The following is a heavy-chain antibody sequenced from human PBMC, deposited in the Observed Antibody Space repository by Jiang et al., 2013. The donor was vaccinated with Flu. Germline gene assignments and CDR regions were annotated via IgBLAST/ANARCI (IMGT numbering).Heavy chain of an antibody. D-gene: IGHD1-1*01. J-gene: IGHJ6*02. CDR2: IYTSGSI. Sequence: PSQTLSLTCTVSGASISSGYYYWNWIRQPAGKGLECIGHIYTSGSIDYNPSLKSRVTMSVDTSKNQFSLQLISVTAADTAVYYCARSTGGYHYYGMDVWGQGTTVTVSS. CDR3: ARSTGGYHYYGMDV. CDR1: GASISSGYYY. V-gene: IGHV4-61*09.